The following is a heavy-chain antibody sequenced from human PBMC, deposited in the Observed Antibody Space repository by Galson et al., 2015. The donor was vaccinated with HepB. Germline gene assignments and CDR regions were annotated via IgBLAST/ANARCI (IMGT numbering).Heavy chain of an antibody. V-gene: IGHV1-18*01. CDR1: GYTFTSYG. CDR3: ARGGLYCSSTSCYNDYFQH. CDR2: ISAYNGNT. J-gene: IGHJ1*01. D-gene: IGHD2-2*02. Sequence: SCKASGYTFTSYGISWVRQAPGQGLEWMGWISAYNGNTNYAQKLQGRVTMTTDTSTSTAYMELRSLRSDDTAVYYCARGGLYCSSTSCYNDYFQHWGQGTLVTVSS.